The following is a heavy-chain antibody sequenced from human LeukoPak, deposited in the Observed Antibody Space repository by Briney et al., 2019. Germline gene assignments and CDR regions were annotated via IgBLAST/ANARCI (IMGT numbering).Heavy chain of an antibody. J-gene: IGHJ4*02. CDR3: AKDDGWVQYAN. Sequence: GGSLRLSCAASGFTFSSYEMNWVRQAPGKGLEWVSYISSSGSTIYYADSVKGRFTISRDNSKNTLYLQMNSLRAVDTAVYYCAKDDGWVQYANWGQGTLVTVSS. V-gene: IGHV3-48*03. CDR2: ISSSGSTI. D-gene: IGHD5-24*01. CDR1: GFTFSSYE.